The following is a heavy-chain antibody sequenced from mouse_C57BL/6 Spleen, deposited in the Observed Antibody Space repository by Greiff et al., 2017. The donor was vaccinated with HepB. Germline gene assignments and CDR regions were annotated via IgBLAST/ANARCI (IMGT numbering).Heavy chain of an antibody. D-gene: IGHD2-2*01. CDR2: ISYDGSN. CDR1: GYSITSGYY. CDR3: ARDGSDAGSYYAMDY. J-gene: IGHJ4*01. Sequence: EVKLMESGPGLVKPSQSLSLTCSVTGYSITSGYYWNWIRQFPGNKLEWMGYISYDGSNNYNPSLKNRISITRDTSKNQFFLKLNSVTTEDTATYYCARDGSDAGSYYAMDYWGQGTSVTVSS. V-gene: IGHV3-6*01.